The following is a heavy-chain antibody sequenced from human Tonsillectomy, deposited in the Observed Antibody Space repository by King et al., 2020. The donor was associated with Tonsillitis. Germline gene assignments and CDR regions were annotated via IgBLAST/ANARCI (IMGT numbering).Heavy chain of an antibody. J-gene: IGHJ4*02. Sequence: VQLVESGGGVVQPGRSLRLSCEASGFTFSSYEMHWVCQAPGKGLEWVAVISYDGSNKDYADPVKGRFTISRDNSKNTLYLQMNSLRAEDTAVYYCATLGHGSGSYGLDYWGQGTLVTVSS. CDR2: ISYDGSNK. V-gene: IGHV3-30*03. D-gene: IGHD3-10*01. CDR3: ATLGHGSGSYGLDY. CDR1: GFTFSSYE.